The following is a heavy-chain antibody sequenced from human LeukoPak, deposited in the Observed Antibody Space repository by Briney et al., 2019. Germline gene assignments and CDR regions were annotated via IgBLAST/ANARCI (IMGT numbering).Heavy chain of an antibody. CDR3: AKSTGPSWNYGLAFAP. D-gene: IGHD1-7*01. J-gene: IGHJ5*02. CDR2: ILPRDSDT. Sequence: GESLKISCKGSGYTFSSYWIGWVRQLPGKGLEWMGIILPRDSDTRYGPSFQGQVTISVDKSTNTAYLQWSSLKASDTAMYYCAKSTGPSWNYGLAFAPWGQGTLVSVSS. CDR1: GYTFSSYW. V-gene: IGHV5-51*01.